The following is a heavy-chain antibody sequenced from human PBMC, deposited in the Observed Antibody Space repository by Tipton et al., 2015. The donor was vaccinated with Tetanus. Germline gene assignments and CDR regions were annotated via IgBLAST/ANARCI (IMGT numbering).Heavy chain of an antibody. CDR3: ARAGGGSWGNFDY. J-gene: IGHJ4*02. Sequence: TLSLTCTVFGGSISSSTYYWGWIRQPPGKGLEWIGTINYIQGTYHNPSLKSRVTISVDTSKNQFSLKLSSVTAADTAVYYCARAGGGSWGNFDYWGQGTLVTVSS. V-gene: IGHV4-39*07. D-gene: IGHD6-13*01. CDR2: INYIQGT. CDR1: GGSISSSTYY.